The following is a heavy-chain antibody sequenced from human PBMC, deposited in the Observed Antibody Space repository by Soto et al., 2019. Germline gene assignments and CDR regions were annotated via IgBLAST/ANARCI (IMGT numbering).Heavy chain of an antibody. CDR1: GGSISSDTYY. CDR3: ARHGQDTAMVRSYYYYAMDV. V-gene: IGHV4-39*01. J-gene: IGHJ6*02. D-gene: IGHD5-18*01. CDR2: IYYVGST. Sequence: QLQLQESGPGLVKPSETLSLTCTVSGGSISSDTYYWGWIRQPPGKGLEWIGSIYYVGSTYYNPSLKSRITISVDTSKNQFSLELRSVTAADTAVYYCARHGQDTAMVRSYYYYAMDVWGQGTTVTVSS.